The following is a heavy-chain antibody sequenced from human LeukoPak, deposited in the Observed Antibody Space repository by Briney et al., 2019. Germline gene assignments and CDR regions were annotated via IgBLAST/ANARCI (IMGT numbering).Heavy chain of an antibody. V-gene: IGHV3-23*01. CDR1: GFTFSSYA. D-gene: IGHD5-24*01. Sequence: GASLRLSCAASGFTFSSYAMSWVRQPPGKGLEWVSAISGSGGSTYYADSVKGRFTISRDNSKNTLYLQMNSLRAEDTAVYYCAKDLRWLQYGYWGQGTLVTVSS. CDR2: ISGSGGST. CDR3: AKDLRWLQYGY. J-gene: IGHJ4*02.